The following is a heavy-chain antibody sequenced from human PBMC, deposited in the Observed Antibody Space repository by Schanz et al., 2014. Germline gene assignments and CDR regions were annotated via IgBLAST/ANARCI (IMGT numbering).Heavy chain of an antibody. CDR3: ARSPHYRERKQRSARPTTTNL. V-gene: IGHV3-64D*06. D-gene: IGHD1-26*01. CDR1: GFTFSAYA. CDR2: ITSDGGGT. J-gene: IGHJ4*02. Sequence: EVQLVESGGGLVQPGGSLIISCSASGFTFSAYALHWVRQAPGKGLEYVSAITSDGGGTYYADSVKGRFIISRDTSRNMLFIQMSSLTSDDTAVYYCARSPHYRERKQRSARPTTTNLWGQGTLVTVFS.